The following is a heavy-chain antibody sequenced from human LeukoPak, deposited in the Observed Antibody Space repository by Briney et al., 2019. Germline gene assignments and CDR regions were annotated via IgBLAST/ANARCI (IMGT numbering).Heavy chain of an antibody. CDR1: GYTFTTFG. CDR2: INTHNGNT. D-gene: IGHD3-22*01. CDR3: ARDPIFGDYYDSSGYHWFDP. V-gene: IGHV1-18*01. J-gene: IGHJ5*02. Sequence: ASVKVSCKTSGYTFTTFGINWVRQAPGQGLEWMGWINTHNGNTKYAQKVHDRITMTTDTSASTAYMELRSLRSDDTAVYYCARDPIFGDYYDSSGYHWFDPWGQGTLVTVSS.